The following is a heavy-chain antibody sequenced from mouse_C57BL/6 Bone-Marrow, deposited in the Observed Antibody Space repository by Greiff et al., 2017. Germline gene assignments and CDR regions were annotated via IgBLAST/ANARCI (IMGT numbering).Heavy chain of an antibody. D-gene: IGHD2-4*01. J-gene: IGHJ3*01. Sequence: EVHLVASGGDLVKPGGSLKLSCAASGFTFSSYGMSWVRPTPDKRLEWVATISSGGSYTYYPDSVQGRFTISRDNAKNTLYLQMSSLKSEDTAMYYCARQGLPPFAYWGQGTLVTVSA. V-gene: IGHV5-6*01. CDR1: GFTFSSYG. CDR2: ISSGGSYT. CDR3: ARQGLPPFAY.